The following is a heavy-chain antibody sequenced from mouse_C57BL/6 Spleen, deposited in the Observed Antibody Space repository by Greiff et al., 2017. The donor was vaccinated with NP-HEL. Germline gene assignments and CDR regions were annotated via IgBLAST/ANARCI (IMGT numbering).Heavy chain of an antibody. CDR3: ASLGLPSYWYFDV. J-gene: IGHJ1*03. CDR2: IDPEDGET. V-gene: IGHV14-2*01. Sequence: EVNVVESGAELVKPGASVKLSCTASGFNIKDYYMHWVKQRTEQGLEWIGRIDPEDGETKYAPKFQGKATITADTSSNTAYLQLSSLTSEDTAVYYCASLGLPSYWYFDVWGTGTTVTVSS. CDR1: GFNIKDYY. D-gene: IGHD2-2*01.